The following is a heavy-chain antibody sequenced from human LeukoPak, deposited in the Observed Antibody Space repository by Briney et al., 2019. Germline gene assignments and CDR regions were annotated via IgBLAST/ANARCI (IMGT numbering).Heavy chain of an antibody. J-gene: IGHJ6*03. Sequence: GGSLRLSCAASGFTFSSYSMNWVRQAPGRGLEWVSHISGSSTTIYYADSVKGRFTISRDNAKNSLYLQMNSLRAEDTAVYYCAKDGSGSYYYYYYMDVWGKGTTVTVSS. D-gene: IGHD3-10*01. V-gene: IGHV3-48*01. CDR3: AKDGSGSYYYYYYMDV. CDR1: GFTFSSYS. CDR2: ISGSSTTI.